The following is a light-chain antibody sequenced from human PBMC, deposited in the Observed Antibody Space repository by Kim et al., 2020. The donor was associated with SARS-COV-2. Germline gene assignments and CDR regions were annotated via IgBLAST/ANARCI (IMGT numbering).Light chain of an antibody. CDR1: QSIGGW. Sequence: ESVGDRVTITCRASQSIGGWLAWYQQKPGKAPKLLIYDASSVESGVPSRFSGSGSGTEFTLTISSLQPDDSATYYCQHHSTYPITFGQGTRLEIK. CDR2: DAS. V-gene: IGKV1-5*01. CDR3: QHHSTYPIT. J-gene: IGKJ5*01.